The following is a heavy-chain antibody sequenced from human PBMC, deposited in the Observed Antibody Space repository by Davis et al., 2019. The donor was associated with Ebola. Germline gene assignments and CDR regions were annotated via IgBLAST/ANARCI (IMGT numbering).Heavy chain of an antibody. CDR2: INSDGSTT. D-gene: IGHD1-14*01. Sequence: PGGSLRLSCAASRFTFSDSWMHWVRHVPGKGLVWVARINSDGSTTHYADSVKGRFTISRDNAKNTLYLQMNSLRDDDTAVYYCTRGVDTTGASWSDALDIWGQGTMVTVSS. J-gene: IGHJ3*02. CDR3: TRGVDTTGASWSDALDI. V-gene: IGHV3-74*01. CDR1: RFTFSDSW.